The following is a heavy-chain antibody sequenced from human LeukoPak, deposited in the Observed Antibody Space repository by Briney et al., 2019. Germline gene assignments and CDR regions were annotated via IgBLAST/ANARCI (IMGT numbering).Heavy chain of an antibody. CDR3: ARVGRAFTARSSFFDY. D-gene: IGHD6-6*01. Sequence: ASVRVSCKASGYTFSGYYMHWVRQAPGQGLEWMGWINPNSGGTNYAQKFQGRVTMTRDTSISTAYMELIRLRSADTAVYYCARVGRAFTARSSFFDYWGQGTLVTVSS. V-gene: IGHV1-2*02. CDR1: GYTFSGYY. J-gene: IGHJ4*02. CDR2: INPNSGGT.